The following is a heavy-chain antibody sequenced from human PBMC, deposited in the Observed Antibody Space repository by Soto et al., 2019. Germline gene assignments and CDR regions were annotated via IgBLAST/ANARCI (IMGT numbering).Heavy chain of an antibody. J-gene: IGHJ4*02. CDR3: TTGQGFYGSGSYPKGV. V-gene: IGHV3-15*07. D-gene: IGHD3-10*01. Sequence: EVQLVESGGGLVKPGGSLRLSCAASGFTFSNAWMNWVRQAPGKGLEWVGRIKSKTDGGTTDYGAPAKGRFTVSRDDSKNTLYLQMNSLKTEDTAVYYCTTGQGFYGSGSYPKGVWGQGTLVIVSS. CDR2: IKSKTDGGTT. CDR1: GFTFSNAW.